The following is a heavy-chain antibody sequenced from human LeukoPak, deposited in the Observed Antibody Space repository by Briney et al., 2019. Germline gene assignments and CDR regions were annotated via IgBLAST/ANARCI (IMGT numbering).Heavy chain of an antibody. J-gene: IGHJ4*02. Sequence: SETLSFTCDVSVGSIDSTNWWNWVRQPPGKGLEWIGEIHHDGRINYNPSLKSRVTLSVDKSKNQFSLRLNSVTAADTAMYYCARSHDHLWGNYPDYWGQGTLVTVSS. CDR2: IHHDGRI. CDR1: VGSIDSTNW. CDR3: ARSHDHLWGNYPDY. V-gene: IGHV4/OR15-8*01. D-gene: IGHD3-16*02.